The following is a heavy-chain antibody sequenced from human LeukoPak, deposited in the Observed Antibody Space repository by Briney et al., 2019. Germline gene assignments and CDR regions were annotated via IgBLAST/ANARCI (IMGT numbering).Heavy chain of an antibody. J-gene: IGHJ4*02. CDR2: IYYSGST. Sequence: SETLSLTCTVSGGSLSSDSYYWSWLRQPPGKGLEWIGHIYYSGSTNYKPSLKSRVTISVDTSKNQFSLKVSSVTAADTAVYYCARMVTSTYYFDYWGQGTLVTVSS. V-gene: IGHV4-61*01. CDR1: GGSLSSDSYY. D-gene: IGHD4-23*01. CDR3: ARMVTSTYYFDY.